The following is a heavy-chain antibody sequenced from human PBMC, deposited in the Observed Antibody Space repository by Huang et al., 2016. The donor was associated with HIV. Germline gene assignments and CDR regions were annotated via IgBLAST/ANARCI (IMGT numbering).Heavy chain of an antibody. CDR3: ARSLMGEDPFDI. J-gene: IGHJ3*02. Sequence: QVRLHQWGTGLVRPSETLSLTCAVYGGPLSGHYWSWVRLPPGGSLEWLGEVNPRGSANYNPSLKSRLSMSIDTSKKQFSRKLGSVTAADTALYYCARSLMGEDPFDIWGQGTLVTVSS. V-gene: IGHV4-34*01. D-gene: IGHD3-16*01. CDR1: GGPLSGHY. CDR2: VNPRGSA.